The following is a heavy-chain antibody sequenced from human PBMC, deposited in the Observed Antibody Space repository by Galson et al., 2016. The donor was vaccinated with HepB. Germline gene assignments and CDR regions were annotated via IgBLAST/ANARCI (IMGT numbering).Heavy chain of an antibody. CDR3: AKDSLQYYDILTGLSGFDY. J-gene: IGHJ4*02. Sequence: ETLSLTCTVSGGSIITSDYYWGWVRQPPGKGLEWIGSIAYGGTTNYNPSLKSRVIMSVDTSKNQFSLKLTSVTAADTAVYYCAKDSLQYYDILTGLSGFDYWGQGTLVTVSS. V-gene: IGHV4-39*07. D-gene: IGHD3-9*01. CDR2: IAYGGTT. CDR1: GGSIITSDYY.